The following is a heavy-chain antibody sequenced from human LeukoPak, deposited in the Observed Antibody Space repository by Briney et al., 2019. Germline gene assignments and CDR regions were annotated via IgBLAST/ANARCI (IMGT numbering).Heavy chain of an antibody. J-gene: IGHJ4*02. D-gene: IGHD6-13*01. V-gene: IGHV1-69*05. CDR1: GGTFSSYA. CDR2: IIPISGTA. Sequence: ASVKVSCKASGGTFSSYAITWVRQAPGQGLEWMGRIIPISGTANYAQKFQGRVTITTDESTSTAYMELSTLRPDDTAVYYRARERPPGDSSSWFLEGYFDIWGQGTLVTVSS. CDR3: ARERPPGDSSSWFLEGYFDI.